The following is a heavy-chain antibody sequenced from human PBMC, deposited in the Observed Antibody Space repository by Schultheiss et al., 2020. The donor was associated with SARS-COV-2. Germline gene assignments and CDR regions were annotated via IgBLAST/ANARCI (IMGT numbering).Heavy chain of an antibody. V-gene: IGHV1-2*02. J-gene: IGHJ6*02. CDR2: INPNIGGT. D-gene: IGHD5-12*01. CDR3: ARGGLVFIVASIEGNGMDV. Sequence: ASVKVSCKASGYTFTGYYIHWVRQAPGQGLEWMGWINPNIGGTKYAQKFQGRVTVTRDTSISTAYMELSRLRSDDTAVYFCARGGLVFIVASIEGNGMDVWGQGTTVTVSS. CDR1: GYTFTGYY.